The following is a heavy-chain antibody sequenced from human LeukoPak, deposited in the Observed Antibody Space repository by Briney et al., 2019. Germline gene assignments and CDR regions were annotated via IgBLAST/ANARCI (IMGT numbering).Heavy chain of an antibody. Sequence: SETLSLTCTVSGYSINIGDYWGWIRQPPGKGLEWIGNVYRNGTTYYNPSLASRVSISVDTSKNQFSLRLSSVTAADTAVYYCARSGLTNLFDYWGQGTLVTVSS. CDR3: ARSGLTNLFDY. CDR1: GYSINIGDY. D-gene: IGHD3-10*01. V-gene: IGHV4-38-2*02. J-gene: IGHJ4*02. CDR2: VYRNGTT.